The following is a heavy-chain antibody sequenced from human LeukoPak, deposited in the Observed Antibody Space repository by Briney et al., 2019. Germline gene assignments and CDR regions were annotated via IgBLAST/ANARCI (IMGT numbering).Heavy chain of an antibody. Sequence: GGSLRLSCAVSGFTVSSNYMSWVRQAPGKGLEWVSVIYSGGSTYYADSVKGRFTISRDNSKNTLYLQMNSLIAEDTAVYYCYSMIVVEIRVINDYWGQGTLVTVSS. V-gene: IGHV3-66*01. D-gene: IGHD3-22*01. J-gene: IGHJ4*02. CDR1: GFTVSSNY. CDR3: YSMIVVEIRVINDY. CDR2: IYSGGST.